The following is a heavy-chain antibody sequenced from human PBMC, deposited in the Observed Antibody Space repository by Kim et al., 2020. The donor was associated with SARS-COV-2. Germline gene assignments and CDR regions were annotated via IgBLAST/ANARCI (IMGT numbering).Heavy chain of an antibody. J-gene: IGHJ3*02. CDR2: ISAYNGNT. Sequence: ASVKVSCKASGYTFTSYGISWVRQAPGQGLEWMGWISAYNGNTNYAQKLQGRVTMTTDTSTSTAYMELRSLRSDDMAVYYCARLNYYGSGGIGAFDIWGQGTMVTVSS. CDR3: ARLNYYGSGGIGAFDI. D-gene: IGHD3-10*01. CDR1: GYTFTSYG. V-gene: IGHV1-18*03.